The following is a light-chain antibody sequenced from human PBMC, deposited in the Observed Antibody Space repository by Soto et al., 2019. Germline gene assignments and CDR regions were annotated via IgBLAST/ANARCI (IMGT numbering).Light chain of an antibody. CDR2: DAS. CDR1: QSVGSY. CDR3: QQRSIWPPA. V-gene: IGKV3-11*01. Sequence: EIVLTQSPATLSLSPGERATLSCRASQSVGSYLAWYQQKPGQAPRLLIYDASNRATGIPARFSGSGSGTDFTLTVSSLEPEDFAVYYCQQRSIWPPAFGGGTKVEIK. J-gene: IGKJ4*01.